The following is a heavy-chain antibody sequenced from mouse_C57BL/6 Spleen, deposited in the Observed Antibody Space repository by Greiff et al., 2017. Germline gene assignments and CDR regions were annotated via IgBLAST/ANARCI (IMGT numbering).Heavy chain of an antibody. CDR2: IDPSDSET. CDR1: GYTFTSYW. V-gene: IGHV1-52*01. D-gene: IGHD2-3*01. CDR3: ARLCDGYPYYFDY. Sequence: QVQLQQPGAELVRPGSSVKLSCKASGYTFTSYWMHWVKQRPIQGLEWIGNIDPSDSETHYNQKFKDKATLTVDKSSSTAYMQLSSLTSEDSAVYYCARLCDGYPYYFDYWGQGTTLTVSS. J-gene: IGHJ2*01.